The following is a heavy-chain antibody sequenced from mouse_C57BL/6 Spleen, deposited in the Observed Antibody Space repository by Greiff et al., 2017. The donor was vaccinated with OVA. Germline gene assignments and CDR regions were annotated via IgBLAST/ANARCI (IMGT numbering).Heavy chain of an antibody. Sequence: EVKLEESGEGLVKPGGSLKLSCAASGFTFSSYAMSWVRQTPEKRLEWVAYISSGGDYIYYADTVKGRFTISRDNARNTLYLQMSSLKSEDTAMYYCTRDRVATDYAMDYWGQGTSVTVSS. CDR1: GFTFSSYA. J-gene: IGHJ4*01. CDR3: TRDRVATDYAMDY. D-gene: IGHD1-1*02. CDR2: ISSGGDYI. V-gene: IGHV5-9-1*02.